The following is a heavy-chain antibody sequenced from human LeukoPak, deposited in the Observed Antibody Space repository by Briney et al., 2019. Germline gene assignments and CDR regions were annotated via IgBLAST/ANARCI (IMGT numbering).Heavy chain of an antibody. D-gene: IGHD5-12*01. J-gene: IGHJ4*02. CDR2: ISYDGSNK. Sequence: GGSLRLSCAASGFTFSSYAMHWVRQAPGKGLEWVAVISYDGSNKYYADSVKGRFTISRDNSKNTLYLQMNSLRAEDTAVYYCARVPHGGSGGGYSGNDSRSVGYWGQGTLVTVSS. V-gene: IGHV3-30-3*01. CDR3: ARVPHGGSGGGYSGNDSRSVGY. CDR1: GFTFSSYA.